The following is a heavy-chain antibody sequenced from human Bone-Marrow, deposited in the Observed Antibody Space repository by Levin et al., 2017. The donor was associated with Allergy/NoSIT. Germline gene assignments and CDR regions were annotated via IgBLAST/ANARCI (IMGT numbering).Heavy chain of an antibody. V-gene: IGHV2-5*02. CDR3: AQSTPSTIAARGVDY. CDR2: IYWDDDE. Sequence: SGPTLVKPTQTLTLTCTLSGISLSPSGVGVGWIRQPPGKALEWLALIYWDDDERYSPSLKSRLTITKATSKHQVVLTMTNMDPEDTATYYCAQSTPSTIAARGVDYWGQGTGVTVSS. J-gene: IGHJ4*02. D-gene: IGHD6-13*01. CDR1: GISLSPSGVG.